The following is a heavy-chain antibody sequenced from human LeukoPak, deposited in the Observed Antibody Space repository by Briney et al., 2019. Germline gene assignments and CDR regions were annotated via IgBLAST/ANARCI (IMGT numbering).Heavy chain of an antibody. CDR1: GDSISAYY. CDR3: ARGGASSEWFDP. Sequence: SETLSLTCTVSGDSISAYYWSWIRQTPGKGLEWIAFIHSSGTTNYNPSLKSRVSISVDTSDNQFSLSVNSVTAADTAVYYCARGGASSEWFDPWGQGTLVTVSS. D-gene: IGHD6-25*01. V-gene: IGHV4-59*01. J-gene: IGHJ5*02. CDR2: IHSSGTT.